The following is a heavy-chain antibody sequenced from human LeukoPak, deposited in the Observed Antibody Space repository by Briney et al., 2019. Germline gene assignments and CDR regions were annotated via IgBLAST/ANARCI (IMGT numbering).Heavy chain of an antibody. CDR1: GFTFSTYW. CDR3: AKESGYDVDLEY. CDR2: INTDGSTT. Sequence: GGSLRLSCAGSGFTFSTYWMHWVRQAPGGGLVWVSGINTDGSTTSYADSVKGRFTISRDNAKNTLYLQMTSLRAEDTALYYCAKESGYDVDLEYWGRGALVTVSS. V-gene: IGHV3-74*01. D-gene: IGHD5-12*01. J-gene: IGHJ4*02.